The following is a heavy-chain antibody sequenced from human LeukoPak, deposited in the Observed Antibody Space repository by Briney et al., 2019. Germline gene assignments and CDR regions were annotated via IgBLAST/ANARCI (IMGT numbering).Heavy chain of an antibody. CDR2: ISTNSAFI. J-gene: IGHJ3*02. V-gene: IGHV3-21*01. CDR3: ARDWYDNSDAFDI. CDR1: GFTFINYS. D-gene: IGHD3-9*01. Sequence: GGSLRLSCTASGFTFINYSMNWVRQAPGKGLEWVSSISTNSAFIYYADSVRGRFTISRDNTKNSLYLQMNSLRAEDTAVYYCARDWYDNSDAFDIWGQGTMVTVPS.